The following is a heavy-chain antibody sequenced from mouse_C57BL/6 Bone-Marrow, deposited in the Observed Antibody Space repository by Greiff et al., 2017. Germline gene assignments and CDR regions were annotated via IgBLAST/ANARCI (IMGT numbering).Heavy chain of an antibody. J-gene: IGHJ2*01. V-gene: IGHV1-69*01. CDR3: ARIEAFYYGYFDY. D-gene: IGHD1-1*01. CDR2: IDPSDSYT. CDR1: GYTFTSYW. Sequence: QVQLQQPGAELVMPGASVKLSCKASGYTFTSYWMHWVKQRPGQGLEWIGEIDPSDSYTNYNQKFKGKATLTVAKSSSTAYVQLSSLTSEDSAVYYYARIEAFYYGYFDYWGQGTTLTVSS.